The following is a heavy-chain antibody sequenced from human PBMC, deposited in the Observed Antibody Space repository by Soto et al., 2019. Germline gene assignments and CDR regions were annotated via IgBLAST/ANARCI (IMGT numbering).Heavy chain of an antibody. CDR3: AKEGYDSSGYYFHAFDI. V-gene: IGHV3-30-3*01. D-gene: IGHD3-22*01. CDR2: ISYDGSNK. J-gene: IGHJ3*02. Sequence: LRLSCAASGFTFSSYAMHWVRQAPGKGLEWVAVISYDGSNKYYADSVKGRFTISRDNSKNTLYLQMNSLRAEDTAVYYCAKEGYDSSGYYFHAFDIWGQGTMVTVSS. CDR1: GFTFSSYA.